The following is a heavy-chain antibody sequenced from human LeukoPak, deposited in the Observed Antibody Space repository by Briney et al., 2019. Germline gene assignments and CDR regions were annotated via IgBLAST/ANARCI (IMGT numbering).Heavy chain of an antibody. CDR1: GFTFSSYA. CDR3: AKVLGGWFFDY. CDR2: ISGSGGST. D-gene: IGHD2-15*01. V-gene: IGHV3-23*01. J-gene: IGHJ4*02. Sequence: GGSLRLSCAASGFTFSSYAMSWVRQAPGKGLEWVSAISGSGGSTYYADSVKGRFTISRDKSKNTLYLQMNSLTAEDTAVYYCAKVLGGWFFDYWGQGTLVTVSS.